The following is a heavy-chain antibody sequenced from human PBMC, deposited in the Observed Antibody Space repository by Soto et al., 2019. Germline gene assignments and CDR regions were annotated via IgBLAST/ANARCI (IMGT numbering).Heavy chain of an antibody. CDR2: IDHGGST. J-gene: IGHJ4*02. V-gene: IGHV4-34*01. CDR1: GGCCIVYF. Sequence: EALSRTCVEYGGCCIVYFWTWIRQPPGKGPEWIGDIDHGGSTNYNPSLKSRVTISVDTSKNQFSLKLRSVTAADMAMFYCARAPDKYYFDSWGQGTQVTVSS. CDR3: ARAPDKYYFDS.